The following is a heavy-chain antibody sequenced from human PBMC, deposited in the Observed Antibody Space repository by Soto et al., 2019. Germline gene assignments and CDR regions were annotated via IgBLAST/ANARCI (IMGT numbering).Heavy chain of an antibody. CDR2: ISGSGNST. V-gene: IGHV3-23*01. CDR1: GFTFSIYA. CDR3: AKSGPVTGPFDF. D-gene: IGHD6-19*01. Sequence: LXLSWTATGFTFSIYAISWVRQAPGKGLEWVSEISGSGNSTNYADSVKGRFTFSRDNSKNTLYLQMNSLRAEDTAVYYCAKSGPVTGPFDFWGQGTLVTVSS. J-gene: IGHJ4*02.